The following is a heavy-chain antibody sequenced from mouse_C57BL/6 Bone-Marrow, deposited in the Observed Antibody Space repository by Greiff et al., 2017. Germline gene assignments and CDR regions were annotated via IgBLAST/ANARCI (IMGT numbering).Heavy chain of an antibody. CDR3: ARRDYYGSREYFDY. CDR1: GYTFTSYD. CDR2: IYPRAGST. J-gene: IGHJ2*01. Sequence: QVQLQQSGPELVKPGASVKLSCKASGYTFTSYDINWVKQTPGQGLEWIGWIYPRAGSTKYNEKFKGKAKLTIDTSSSTAYMELHSLTSEDSAFYFCARRDYYGSREYFDYWGQGTTLTVSS. D-gene: IGHD1-1*01. V-gene: IGHV1-85*01.